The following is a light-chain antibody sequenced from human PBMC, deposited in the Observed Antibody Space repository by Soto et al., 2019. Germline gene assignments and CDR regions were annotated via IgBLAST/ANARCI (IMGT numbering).Light chain of an antibody. CDR1: QTIISSF. V-gene: IGKV3-20*01. Sequence: EIVLTQSPGTLSLSPGDRASLSCRASQTIISSFLAWYQQKPGQAPRLLISAASSRATGIPDRFSGSGSETDFTLTISRLEPEDFAVYFCQQYGSSPPTFGQGTKVEIK. J-gene: IGKJ1*01. CDR2: AAS. CDR3: QQYGSSPPT.